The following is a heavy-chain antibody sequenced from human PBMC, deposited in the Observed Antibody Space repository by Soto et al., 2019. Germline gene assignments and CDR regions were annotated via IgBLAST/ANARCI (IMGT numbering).Heavy chain of an antibody. D-gene: IGHD3-10*01. J-gene: IGHJ4*02. CDR3: ASDPFYYASGY. V-gene: IGHV3-11*01. CDR1: GFTFSDHY. CDR2: ISSGGTTM. Sequence: VQLLESGGGQVKPGGSLRLSCAASGFTFSDHYMTWIRQAPGKGLEWVSKISSGGTTMYYADSVKGRFTVSRDNAKNSVYLQMDSLRAEDTAVYYCASDPFYYASGYWGQGTLVTVSS.